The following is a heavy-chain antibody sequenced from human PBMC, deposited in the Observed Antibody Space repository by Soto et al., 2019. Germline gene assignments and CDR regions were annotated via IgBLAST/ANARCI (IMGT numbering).Heavy chain of an antibody. D-gene: IGHD6-13*01. CDR2: IYYSGST. Sequence: QVQLQESGPGLVETSGTMSLTCVGSGGSMSSSNWWSWVRQPPGKGPEWIGGIYYSGSTKFNPSLRSRATVSIDKFKNQFSLKLISVTAADTAVYYCATFSRSWMSPSPDYCCQGTLVIVSS. CDR1: GGSMSSSNW. V-gene: IGHV4-4*02. CDR3: ATFSRSWMSPSPDY. J-gene: IGHJ4*02.